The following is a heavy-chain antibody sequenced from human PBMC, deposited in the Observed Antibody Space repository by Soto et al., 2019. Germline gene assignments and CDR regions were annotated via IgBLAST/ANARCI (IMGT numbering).Heavy chain of an antibody. Sequence: QVQLQESGPGLVKPSQTLSLTCTVSGGSISSGGYYWSWIRQHPGKGLEWIGYIYYSGSTYYNPSLKSRVTISVDPSKNQFSLKLSSVTAADTAVYYCASGGYSGYDLLSWLDPWGQGTLVTVSS. J-gene: IGHJ5*02. CDR3: ASGGYSGYDLLSWLDP. CDR2: IYYSGST. CDR1: GGSISSGGYY. V-gene: IGHV4-31*03. D-gene: IGHD5-12*01.